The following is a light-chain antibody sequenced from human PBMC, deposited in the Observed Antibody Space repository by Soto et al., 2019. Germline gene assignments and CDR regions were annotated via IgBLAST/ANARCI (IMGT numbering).Light chain of an antibody. V-gene: IGKV3-20*01. Sequence: ESVLMQSPGTLSLSPGERATLSCRASQSVSSSYLAWYQQRPGQAPRLLIYDASNRATGIPDRFSGSGSGTDFTLTISRLEPEDFAVYFCQHYGSSRTFGQGTRWIS. CDR2: DAS. CDR1: QSVSSSY. CDR3: QHYGSSRT. J-gene: IGKJ1*01.